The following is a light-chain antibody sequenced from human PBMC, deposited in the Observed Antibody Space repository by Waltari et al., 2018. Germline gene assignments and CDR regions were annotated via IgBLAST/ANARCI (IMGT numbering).Light chain of an antibody. Sequence: SYELTQPPSVSVSPGQTARITCSGDALAQQYAYWYQQKPGQAPMLRISKDNERPSGIPERFSGSSSGTTVTLTISGVQAEDEADYYCQSEVNSRTYAILFGGGTKVTVL. CDR3: QSEVNSRTYAIL. CDR2: KDN. CDR1: ALAQQY. J-gene: IGLJ2*01. V-gene: IGLV3-25*03.